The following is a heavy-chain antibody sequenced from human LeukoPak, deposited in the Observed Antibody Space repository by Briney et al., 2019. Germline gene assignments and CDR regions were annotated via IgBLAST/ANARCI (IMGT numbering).Heavy chain of an antibody. Sequence: GASLKISCKGSGTRFTSYWIAWVRQLPGKGLEWMGIIYPGDSATRYSPSFQGQVTISADKSITTAYLQWSSMKGSDTAMYYCARRAGTTLDSWGQGTLVTVSS. J-gene: IGHJ4*02. CDR2: IYPGDSAT. V-gene: IGHV5-51*01. CDR1: GTRFTSYW. CDR3: ARRAGTTLDS. D-gene: IGHD1-1*01.